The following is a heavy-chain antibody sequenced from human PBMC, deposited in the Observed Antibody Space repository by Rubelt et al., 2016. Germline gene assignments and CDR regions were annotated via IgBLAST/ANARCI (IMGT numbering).Heavy chain of an antibody. CDR3: ARSYCSGGSCYFFADY. CDR1: GFTFSTYA. CDR2: ISHEGSDK. J-gene: IGHJ4*02. Sequence: GGGVVQPGRSLRLSCAASGFTFSTYALHWVRQAPGKGLEWVAVISHEGSDKNYADSVKGRFTISRDNSRNTLYLQMSSLRVEDTAVYYCARSYCSGGSCYFFADYWGQGNLVIVYS. V-gene: IGHV3-30*04. D-gene: IGHD2-15*01.